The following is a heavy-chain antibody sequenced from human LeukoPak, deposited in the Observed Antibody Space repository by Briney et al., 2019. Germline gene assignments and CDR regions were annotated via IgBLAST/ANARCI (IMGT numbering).Heavy chain of an antibody. V-gene: IGHV3-23*01. CDR1: GFTLSSYA. CDR3: AKASYSYRYLYFDY. CDR2: ISGSGGST. D-gene: IGHD5-18*01. Sequence: GGSLRLSCAASGFTLSSYAMSCVRQAPGKGLEWVSAISGSGGSTYYADSVKGRFTISRDNSKNTLYLQMNSLRAEDTAVYYCAKASYSYRYLYFDYWGQGTLVTVSS. J-gene: IGHJ4*02.